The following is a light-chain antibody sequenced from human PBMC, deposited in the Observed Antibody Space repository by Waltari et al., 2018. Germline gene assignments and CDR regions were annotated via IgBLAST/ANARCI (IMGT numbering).Light chain of an antibody. Sequence: EIMLTQSPGPLSLSPGERATLSCRASQSVRSSYLAWYQQKPGQAPRLLIYGASSRATGIPDRFSGSGSGTDFTLTISRLEPEDFAVYYCQQYGSSPKTFGQGTKVEIK. CDR2: GAS. J-gene: IGKJ1*01. V-gene: IGKV3-20*01. CDR1: QSVRSSY. CDR3: QQYGSSPKT.